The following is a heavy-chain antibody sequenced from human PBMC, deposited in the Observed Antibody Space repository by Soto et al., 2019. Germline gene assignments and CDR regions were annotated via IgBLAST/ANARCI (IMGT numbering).Heavy chain of an antibody. CDR1: GGTFSSYA. V-gene: IGHV1-69*12. Sequence: QVQLVQSGAEVKKPGSSVKVSCKASGGTFSSYAISWVRQAPGQGLEWMGGIIPIFGTANYAQKFQGRVTLTENESTSTAYMELSSRRAEDTAVYYCARVIVGATADDAFDIWGQGTMVTVSS. CDR3: ARVIVGATADDAFDI. CDR2: IIPIFGTA. J-gene: IGHJ3*02. D-gene: IGHD1-26*01.